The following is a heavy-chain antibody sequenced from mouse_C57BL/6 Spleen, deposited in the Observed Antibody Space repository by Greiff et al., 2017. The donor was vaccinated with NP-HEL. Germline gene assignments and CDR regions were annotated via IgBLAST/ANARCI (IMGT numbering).Heavy chain of an antibody. D-gene: IGHD2-13*01. CDR3: ARGMGDSNYYAMDY. V-gene: IGHV1-72*01. CDR2: IDPNSGGT. CDR1: GYTFTSYW. Sequence: VQLQQPGAELVKPGASVKLSCKASGYTFTSYWMHWVKQRPGRGLEWIGMIDPNSGGTKYNEKFKSKATLPVDKPSSTAYMQLSSLTSEDSAVYYCARGMGDSNYYAMDYWGQGTSVTVSS. J-gene: IGHJ4*01.